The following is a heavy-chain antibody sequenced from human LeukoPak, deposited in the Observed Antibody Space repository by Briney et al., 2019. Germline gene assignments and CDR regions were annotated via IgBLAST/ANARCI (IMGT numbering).Heavy chain of an antibody. CDR2: INPASAGA. J-gene: IGHJ4*02. CDR1: GHTFTNYY. Sequence: GASVTVSCKPSGHTFTNYYIHWVRQAPGQGPEWVGWINPASAGAAFAPKFQGRVSMTWDSSITTAFMDLTSLRSNDTAIYYCARQLGNYYRAFDFWGQGTLVTVSS. CDR3: ARQLGNYYRAFDF. D-gene: IGHD1-26*01. V-gene: IGHV1-2*02.